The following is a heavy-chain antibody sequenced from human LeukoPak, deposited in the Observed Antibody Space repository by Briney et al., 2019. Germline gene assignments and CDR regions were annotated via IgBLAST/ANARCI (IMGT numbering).Heavy chain of an antibody. CDR3: AKDSFGSFNYFDY. CDR2: IRYDGSNK. Sequence: GGSLRLSCAAFGFTFSSYGMHWVRQAPGKGLEWVAFIRYDGSNKYYADSVKGRFTISRDNAKNSLYLQMNSLRAEDTALYYCAKDSFGSFNYFDYWGQGTLVTVSS. CDR1: GFTFSSYG. D-gene: IGHD1-26*01. J-gene: IGHJ4*02. V-gene: IGHV3-30*02.